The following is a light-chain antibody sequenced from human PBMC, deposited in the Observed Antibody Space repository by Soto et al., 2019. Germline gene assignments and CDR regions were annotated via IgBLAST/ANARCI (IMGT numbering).Light chain of an antibody. CDR3: AAWDDILSGYV. J-gene: IGLJ1*01. CDR1: SSNIESNT. Sequence: QSVLTQPPSASGTPGQRVTISCSGSSSNIESNTVTWYQQLPGTAPKLVIYSNYDRPSGVPDRFSGSTSGTSASLVIRGLQSEDEADYYCAAWDDILSGYVFGTGTKVTVL. CDR2: SNY. V-gene: IGLV1-44*01.